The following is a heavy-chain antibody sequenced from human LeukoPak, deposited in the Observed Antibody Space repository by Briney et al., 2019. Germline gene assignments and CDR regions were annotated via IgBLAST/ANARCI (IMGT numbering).Heavy chain of an antibody. D-gene: IGHD3-22*01. V-gene: IGHV4-39*07. Sequence: MASETLFLTCTVSGGSISSSSYYWGWIRQPPGKGLEWIGSIYYSGSTYYNPSLKSRVTISVDTSKNQFSLKLSSVTAADTAVYYCARVVWYYDSSGYPDYWGQGTLVTVSS. J-gene: IGHJ4*02. CDR1: GGSISSSSYY. CDR3: ARVVWYYDSSGYPDY. CDR2: IYYSGST.